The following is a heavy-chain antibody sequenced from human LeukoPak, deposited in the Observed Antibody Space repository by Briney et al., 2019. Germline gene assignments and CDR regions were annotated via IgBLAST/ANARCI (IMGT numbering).Heavy chain of an antibody. D-gene: IGHD2-2*01. V-gene: IGHV1-18*01. CDR3: ARDREDIVVVPGDQDYYYYYMDV. CDR2: ISAYNGNT. Sequence: ASVKVSCKASGYTFTSCGISWVRQAPGQGLEWMGWISAYNGNTNYAQKLQGRVTMTTDTSTSTAYMELRSLRSDDTAVYYCARDREDIVVVPGDQDYYYYYMDVWGKGTTVTVSS. CDR1: GYTFTSCG. J-gene: IGHJ6*03.